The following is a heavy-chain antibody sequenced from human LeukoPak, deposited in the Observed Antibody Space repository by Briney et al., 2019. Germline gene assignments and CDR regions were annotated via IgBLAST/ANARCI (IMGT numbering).Heavy chain of an antibody. Sequence: SEALSLTCTVSGGSISSNSYYWDWIRQPPGKGLEWIGSVFYRGTTSYNPSFKSRLTLSVDTSKNQFSLRLSSVTAADTSIYFCARRDDHYDSWGQGDLVTVSS. V-gene: IGHV4-39*01. CDR2: VFYRGTT. CDR1: GGSISSNSYY. J-gene: IGHJ4*02. CDR3: ARRDDHYDS.